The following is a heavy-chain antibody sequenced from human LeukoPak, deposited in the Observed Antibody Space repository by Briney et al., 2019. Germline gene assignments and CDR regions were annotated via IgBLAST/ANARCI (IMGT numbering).Heavy chain of an antibody. V-gene: IGHV3-49*03. CDR1: GFTFGDYA. Sequence: PGGSLRLYCTASGFTFGDYAMSWFRQAPGKGLEWVGFIRSKAYGGTTEYAASVKGRFTISRDDSKSIAYLQMNSLKTEDTAVYYCTRDGSTVVDYYYGMDVWGQGTTVTVSS. CDR3: TRDGSTVVDYYYGMDV. CDR2: IRSKAYGGTT. D-gene: IGHD4-23*01. J-gene: IGHJ6*02.